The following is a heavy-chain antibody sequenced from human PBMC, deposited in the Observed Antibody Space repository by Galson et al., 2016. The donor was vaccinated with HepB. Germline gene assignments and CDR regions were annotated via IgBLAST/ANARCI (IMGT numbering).Heavy chain of an antibody. J-gene: IGHJ2*01. CDR3: ARVGRYSGYDSVYLDV. V-gene: IGHV3-11*01. CDR1: GFIFTDYY. D-gene: IGHD5-12*01. Sequence: SLRLSCAASGFIFTDYYMSWMRQAPGKGLEWVSYMSSTNSPIYYADSVKGRFTISRDNAKNSLYLQMNSLRAEDTAVYYCARVGRYSGYDSVYLDVWGRGSLVTVSS. CDR2: MSSTNSPI.